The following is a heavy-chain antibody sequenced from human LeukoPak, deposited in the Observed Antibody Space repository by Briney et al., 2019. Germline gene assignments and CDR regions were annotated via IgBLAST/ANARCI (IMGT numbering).Heavy chain of an antibody. D-gene: IGHD2-2*01. CDR2: IYYSGST. V-gene: IGHV4-39*01. CDR1: GGSISSSTDY. Sequence: PSETLSLTCTVSGGSISSSTDYWGWIRQPPGKGLEWIANIYYSGSTYHNPSLKSRVTISVDTSKNQFSLRLSSVTAADTAVYYCARHEEGCSSTSCYYNWFDPWGQGTLVTVSS. CDR3: ARHEEGCSSTSCYYNWFDP. J-gene: IGHJ5*02.